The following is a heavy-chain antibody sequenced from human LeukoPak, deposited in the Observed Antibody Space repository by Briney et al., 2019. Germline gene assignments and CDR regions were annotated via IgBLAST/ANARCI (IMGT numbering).Heavy chain of an antibody. CDR1: GGSISSGDYY. Sequence: PSQTLSLTCTVSGGSISSGDYYWSWIRQPPGKGLEWIGYIYYSGSTYYNPSLKSRVTISVDTSKNQFSLKLSSATAADTAVYYCASTLGRQQLANYWGQGTLVTVSS. J-gene: IGHJ4*02. CDR2: IYYSGST. D-gene: IGHD6-13*01. CDR3: ASTLGRQQLANY. V-gene: IGHV4-30-4*01.